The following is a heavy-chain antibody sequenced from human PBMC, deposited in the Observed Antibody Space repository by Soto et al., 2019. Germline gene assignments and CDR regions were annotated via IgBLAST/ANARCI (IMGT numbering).Heavy chain of an antibody. CDR2: IYYSGST. CDR3: ASCSSTSCYVYYYMDV. J-gene: IGHJ6*03. V-gene: IGHV4-39*01. CDR1: GGSISSSSYY. Sequence: SETLSLTCTVSGGSISSSSYYWGWIRQPPGKGLEWIGSIYYSGSTYYNPSLKSRVTISVDTSKNQFSLKLSSVTAADTAVYYCASCSSTSCYVYYYMDVWGKGTTVTVSS. D-gene: IGHD2-2*01.